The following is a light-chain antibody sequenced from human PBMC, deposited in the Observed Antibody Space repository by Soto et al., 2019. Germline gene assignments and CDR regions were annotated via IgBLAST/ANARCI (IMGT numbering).Light chain of an antibody. CDR3: QHYDNFPFT. Sequence: DIQMTQSPSSLSASVGDRVTITCQASQAIKHYLNWFQKKLGKGPNLLIYDASTLATGVPSRFSGSGSGTHFTLTISSLQPEDTAVYFCQHYDNFPFTFGGGTKVEIK. V-gene: IGKV1-33*01. CDR2: DAS. J-gene: IGKJ4*01. CDR1: QAIKHY.